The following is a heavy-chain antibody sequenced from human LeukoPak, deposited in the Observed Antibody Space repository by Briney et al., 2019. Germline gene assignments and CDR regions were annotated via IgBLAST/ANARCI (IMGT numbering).Heavy chain of an antibody. V-gene: IGHV1-69*05. D-gene: IGHD5-12*01. CDR3: ARDNTYSGYDPTDY. J-gene: IGHJ4*02. Sequence: SVKVSCKASGGTFNNYANSWVRQAPGQGLEWMGGIIPIFGTAKYAQKFQGRVTITTDESTSTAYMELSSLRSEDTAVYYCARDNTYSGYDPTDYWGQGTLVTVSS. CDR2: IIPIFGTA. CDR1: GGTFNNYA.